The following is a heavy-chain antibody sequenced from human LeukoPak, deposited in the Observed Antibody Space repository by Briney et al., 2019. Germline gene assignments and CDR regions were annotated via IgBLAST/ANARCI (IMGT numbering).Heavy chain of an antibody. J-gene: IGHJ4*02. CDR3: ARNIVAHDYDYFDY. V-gene: IGHV1-69*05. D-gene: IGHD5-12*01. Sequence: VASVKVSCKASGGIYSSYTISWVRQAPGQGLEWMGGIIPVFSTTNLAQKFQGRLKISMDESTSTAYMQLSSLRYDDTAVYYCARNIVAHDYDYFDYWGQGTLVTVSS. CDR1: GGIYSSYT. CDR2: IIPVFSTT.